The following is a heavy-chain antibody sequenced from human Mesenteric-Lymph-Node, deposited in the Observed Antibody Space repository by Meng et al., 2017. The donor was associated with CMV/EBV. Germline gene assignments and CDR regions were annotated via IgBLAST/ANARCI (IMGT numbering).Heavy chain of an antibody. Sequence: SVKVSCKASGGTFSSYAISWVRQAPGQGLEWMGGIIPILGIANYAQKFQGRVTMTRDMSTSTVYMELSSLRSEDTAVYYCAREEDVVVVPVASRGSGAYNWFDSWGQGTLVTVSS. V-gene: IGHV1-69*10. J-gene: IGHJ5*01. CDR2: IIPILGIA. D-gene: IGHD2-2*01. CDR1: GGTFSSYA. CDR3: AREEDVVVVPVASRGSGAYNWFDS.